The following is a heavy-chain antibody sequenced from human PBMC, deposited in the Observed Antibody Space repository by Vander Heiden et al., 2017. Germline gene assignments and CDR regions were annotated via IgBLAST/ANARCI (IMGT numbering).Heavy chain of an antibody. Sequence: QVQLQQWGAGLLKPSETLSLTCAFYGGSFSSSYLSWIRQPPGKGLGWIGQISHSGSTSYNPSLKSRVTISVDTSKNQFSLRLSSVTAADTAAYFCARHGGWHFVLWGRGTLVTVSS. CDR3: ARHGGWHFVL. CDR1: GGSFSSSY. V-gene: IGHV4-34*01. J-gene: IGHJ2*01. CDR2: ISHSGST.